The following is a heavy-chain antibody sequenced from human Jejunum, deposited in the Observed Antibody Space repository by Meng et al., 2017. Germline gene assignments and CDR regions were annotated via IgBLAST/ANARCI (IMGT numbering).Heavy chain of an antibody. CDR1: GGSTISSGYY. J-gene: IGHJ4*02. Sequence: QVQLQESGPGLVKPSETLSLTGTVSGGSTISSGYYWGWIRQPPGKGLEWMGSIYYSGSTYYNSPLKSRVTIFVDTSKNQFSLKLRSVTAADTAIYYCARHFLTMSKDYFDYWGQGTLVTVSS. V-gene: IGHV4-39*01. CDR2: IYYSGST. D-gene: IGHD2/OR15-2a*01. CDR3: ARHFLTMSKDYFDY.